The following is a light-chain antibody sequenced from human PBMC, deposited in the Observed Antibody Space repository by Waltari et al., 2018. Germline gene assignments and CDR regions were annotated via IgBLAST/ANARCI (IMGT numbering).Light chain of an antibody. J-gene: IGKJ4*01. CDR3: QLASTFPSA. Sequence: DDQMTQSPSYVSACVGDRVTITCRTTQYMYTWVAWYQQKPGKAPKILVHDATNLQSGVPSRFSGSGSGTEFTLTITNLQAEDSATYYCQLASTFPSAFGGGTRVDI. V-gene: IGKV1-12*02. CDR1: QYMYTW. CDR2: DAT.